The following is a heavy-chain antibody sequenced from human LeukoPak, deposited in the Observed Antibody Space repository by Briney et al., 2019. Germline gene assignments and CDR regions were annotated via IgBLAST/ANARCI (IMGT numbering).Heavy chain of an antibody. CDR3: ARDSGQYWYFDL. CDR1: GGSISSGSYY. V-gene: IGHV4-61*02. CDR2: IYTSGST. J-gene: IGHJ2*01. D-gene: IGHD1-14*01. Sequence: SETLSLTCTVSGGSISSGSYYWSWIRQPAGKGLEWIGRIYTSGSTNYNPSLKSRVTISVDTSKDQFSLKLSSVTAADTAVYYCARDSGQYWYFDLWGRGTLVTVSS.